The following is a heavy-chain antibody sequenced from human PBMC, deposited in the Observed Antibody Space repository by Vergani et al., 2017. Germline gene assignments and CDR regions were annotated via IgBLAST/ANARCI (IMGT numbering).Heavy chain of an antibody. V-gene: IGHV1-3*04. CDR2: INTGNGNT. D-gene: IGHD3-3*01. Sequence: QVQLVQSGAEVKKPGSSVKVSCKASGGTFSSYAISWVRQAPGQGLEWMGWINTGNGNTKYSQKFQGRVTITRDTSASTVYMELSSLRSEDTAVYYCARVHYDFWSGYNLFDYWGQGTLVTVSS. CDR3: ARVHYDFWSGYNLFDY. J-gene: IGHJ4*02. CDR1: GGTFSSYA.